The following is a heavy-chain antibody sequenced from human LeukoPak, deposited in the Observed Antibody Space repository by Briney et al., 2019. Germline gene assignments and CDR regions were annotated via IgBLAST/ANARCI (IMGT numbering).Heavy chain of an antibody. CDR1: GFTFSNYW. CDR2: IESDGNIT. D-gene: IGHD3-3*01. J-gene: IGHJ4*02. CDR3: ARSGDLWSGRGVAY. Sequence: GVSLRLFCAASGFTFSNYWTHCARHAPGRGLVWVTYIESDGNITNYADSVKGRFTISRDNAKNTLFLQMNSLRAEDTAVYYCARSGDLWSGRGVAYWGQGTLVTVSS. V-gene: IGHV3-74*01.